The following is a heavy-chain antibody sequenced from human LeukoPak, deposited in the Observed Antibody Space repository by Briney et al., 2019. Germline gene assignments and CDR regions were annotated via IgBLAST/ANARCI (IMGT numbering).Heavy chain of an antibody. CDR3: ARVRETGYCSSTSCSHGNWFDP. D-gene: IGHD2-2*01. CDR1: GGSISSYY. J-gene: IGHJ5*02. CDR2: IYTSGST. Sequence: SETLSLTCTVSGGSISSYYWSWIRQPAGKGLEWIGRIYTSGSTNYNPSLKSRVTMSVDTSKNQFSLKLSSVTAADTAVYYCARVRETGYCSSTSCSHGNWFDPWGQGTLVTVSS. V-gene: IGHV4-4*07.